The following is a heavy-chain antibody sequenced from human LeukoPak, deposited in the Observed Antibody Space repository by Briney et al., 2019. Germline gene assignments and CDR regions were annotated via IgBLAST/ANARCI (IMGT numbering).Heavy chain of an antibody. V-gene: IGHV3-23*01. J-gene: IGHJ4*02. CDR3: AKGDFWSGYLVGGPLFDY. Sequence: GGSLRLSCAASGFTFSSYAMSWVRQAPGKGLEWVSAISGSGGSTYYADSVKGRFTISRDNSKNTLYLQMNSLRAEDTAVYYCAKGDFWSGYLVGGPLFDYWGQGTLVTVSS. CDR1: GFTFSSYA. CDR2: ISGSGGST. D-gene: IGHD3-3*01.